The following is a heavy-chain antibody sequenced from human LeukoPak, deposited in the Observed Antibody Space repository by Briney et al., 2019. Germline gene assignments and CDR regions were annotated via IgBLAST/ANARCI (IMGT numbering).Heavy chain of an antibody. D-gene: IGHD2-8*01. CDR2: INHSGST. CDR3: ARAPRKTFFTIGVCPLDY. J-gene: IGHJ4*02. Sequence: PSETLSLACAVYGGSFSGYYWSWIRQPPGKGLEWIGEINHSGSTNYNPSLKSRVTISVDTSKNQFSLKLSSVTAADTAVYYCARAPRKTFFTIGVCPLDYWGQEPLFTVS. V-gene: IGHV4-34*01. CDR1: GGSFSGYY.